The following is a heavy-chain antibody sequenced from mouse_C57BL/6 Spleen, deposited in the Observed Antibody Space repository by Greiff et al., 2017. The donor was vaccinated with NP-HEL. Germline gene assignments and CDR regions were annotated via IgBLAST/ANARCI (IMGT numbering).Heavy chain of an antibody. J-gene: IGHJ2*01. Sequence: VQLQQSGPELVKPGASVKISCKASGYTFTDYYMNWVKQSHGKSLEWIGDINPNNGGTSYNQKFKGKATLTVDKSSSTAYMELRSLTSEDSAVYYCARWGGPYYFDYWGQGTTLTVSS. D-gene: IGHD1-1*02. CDR1: GYTFTDYY. CDR3: ARWGGPYYFDY. CDR2: INPNNGGT. V-gene: IGHV1-26*01.